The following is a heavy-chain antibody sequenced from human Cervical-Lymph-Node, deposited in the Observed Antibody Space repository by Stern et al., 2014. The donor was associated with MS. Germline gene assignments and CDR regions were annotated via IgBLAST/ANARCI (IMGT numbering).Heavy chain of an antibody. Sequence: DVQLVESGGGVVRPGGSLRLSCAASGFTFDDYGMSWVRQGPGKGLEWVSGINWNGGSTAYADSVKGRFTISRDNAKKSLYLQMNSLRAEDTALYHCARNGGATFYYGMDVWGQGTTVTVSS. CDR3: ARNGGATFYYGMDV. CDR2: INWNGGST. D-gene: IGHD1-26*01. CDR1: GFTFDDYG. V-gene: IGHV3-20*01. J-gene: IGHJ6*02.